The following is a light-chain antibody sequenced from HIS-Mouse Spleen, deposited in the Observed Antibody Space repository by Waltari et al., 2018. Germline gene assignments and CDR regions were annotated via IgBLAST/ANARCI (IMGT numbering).Light chain of an antibody. CDR1: SSDVGGYNY. Sequence: QSALTQPRSVSGSPGQSVTISCTGTSSDVGGYNYVSWYQQHPGKAPKLMIYDVSNRPSGVPDRFSGSKSGNTASLTISGLQAEDEADHYCCSYAGSYTYVFGTGTKVTVL. J-gene: IGLJ1*01. CDR3: CSYAGSYTYV. V-gene: IGLV2-11*01. CDR2: DVS.